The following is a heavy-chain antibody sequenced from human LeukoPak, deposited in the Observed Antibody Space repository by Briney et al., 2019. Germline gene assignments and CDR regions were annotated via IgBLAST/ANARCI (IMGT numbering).Heavy chain of an antibody. CDR1: GFTFSSYA. CDR3: ARGANYDILTGYWLYMDV. V-gene: IGHV3-64*01. CDR2: ISSNGGST. J-gene: IGHJ6*03. D-gene: IGHD3-9*01. Sequence: PGGSLRLSCAASGFTFSSYAMHWVRQAPGKGLEYVSAISSNGGSTYYANSVKGRFTISRDNSKNTLYLQMGSLRAGDMAVYYCARGANYDILTGYWLYMDVWGKGTTVTVSS.